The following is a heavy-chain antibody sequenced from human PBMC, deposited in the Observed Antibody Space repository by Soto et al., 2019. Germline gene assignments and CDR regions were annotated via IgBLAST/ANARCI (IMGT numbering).Heavy chain of an antibody. V-gene: IGHV3-9*01. J-gene: IGHJ6*04. CDR1: GSTFQDYA. Sequence: EVQLVESGGGLVQPGGSLRLSCAGSGSTFQDYAMHWVRQAPGKGLEWVSGIYYNSDRIDYADSVKGRFTISRDNARNSLYLKRNSLRIEDTAFYFWEKDIGPGGMDVWGRGFLATVSS. CDR2: IYYNSDRI. CDR3: EKDIGPGGMDV.